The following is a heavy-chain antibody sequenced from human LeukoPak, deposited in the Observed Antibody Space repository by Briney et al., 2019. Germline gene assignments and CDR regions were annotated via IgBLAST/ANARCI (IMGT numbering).Heavy chain of an antibody. V-gene: IGHV3-30*03. J-gene: IGHJ4*02. D-gene: IGHD5-12*01. CDR1: GFTFNTYG. Sequence: PGGSLRLSCAASGFTFNTYGMHWVRQAPGKGLEWVAVISYDGSNKYYADSVKGRFTISRDNSTNTLYLQMNSLRAEYTAVYYCARGGFRGVATMIYFDYWGQGTLVTVSS. CDR2: ISYDGSNK. CDR3: ARGGFRGVATMIYFDY.